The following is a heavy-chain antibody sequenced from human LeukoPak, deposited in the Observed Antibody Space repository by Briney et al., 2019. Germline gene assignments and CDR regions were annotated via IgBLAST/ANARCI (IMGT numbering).Heavy chain of an antibody. CDR2: IYPGDSDT. CDR1: GYSFSTHW. D-gene: IGHD2-2*01. J-gene: IGHJ6*02. CDR3: GRLGYCSSRSCYYGMDV. V-gene: IGHV5-51*01. Sequence: GESLKISCKGSGYSFSTHWIGWVRQMPGKGLEWMAIIYPGDSDTRYSPSFQGQVTISADKSISTAYLQWSSLKASDTAMYYCGRLGYCSSRSCYYGMDVWGQGTTVTVSS.